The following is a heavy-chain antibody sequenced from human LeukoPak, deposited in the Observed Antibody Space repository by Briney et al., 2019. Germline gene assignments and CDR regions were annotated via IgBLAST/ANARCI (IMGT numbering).Heavy chain of an antibody. J-gene: IGHJ4*02. CDR2: INPNSGGT. CDR1: GYTFTGYY. D-gene: IGHD5-12*01. CDR3: AREGLIVATTSFDY. V-gene: IGHV1-2*02. Sequence: GASVKVSCKASGYTFTGYYMHWVRQAPGQGLEWMGWINPNSGGTNYAQKFQGGVTITRDTSISTAYMELSRLRSDDTAVYYCAREGLIVATTSFDYWGQGTLATVSS.